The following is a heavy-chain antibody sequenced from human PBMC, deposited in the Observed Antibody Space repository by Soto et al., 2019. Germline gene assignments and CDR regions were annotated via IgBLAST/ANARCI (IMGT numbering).Heavy chain of an antibody. CDR2: IDWDDDK. D-gene: IGHD6-19*01. CDR3: ARSSDSSGWTYYFDY. V-gene: IGHV2-70*11. J-gene: IGHJ4*02. CDR1: GFSLSTSGMC. Sequence: SGPTLVNPTQTLTLTCTFSGFSLSTSGMCVSWIRQPPGKALEWLARIDWDDDKYYSTSLKTRLTISKDTSKNQVVLTMTNMDPVDTATYYCARSSDSSGWTYYFDYWGQGTLVTVSS.